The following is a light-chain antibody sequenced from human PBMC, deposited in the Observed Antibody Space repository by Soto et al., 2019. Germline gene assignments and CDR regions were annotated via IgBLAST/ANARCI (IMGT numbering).Light chain of an antibody. V-gene: IGKV3-20*01. Sequence: EIVLTQSPGTLSLSPGERATLSCRASQSVSSNYLAWYQQKPGQAPRPLIYGASSRATGIPDRLSGSGAGTDFTLTISRLESEDFAVYYCQQYGSSPRTYGHGTKVEIK. J-gene: IGKJ1*01. CDR3: QQYGSSPRT. CDR2: GAS. CDR1: QSVSSNY.